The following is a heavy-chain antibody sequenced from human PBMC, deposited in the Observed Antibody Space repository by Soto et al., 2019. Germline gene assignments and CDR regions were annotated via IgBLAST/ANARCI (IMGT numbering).Heavy chain of an antibody. CDR2: INAGNGNT. J-gene: IGHJ3*02. Sequence: QVQLVQSGAEVRKPGASVKVSCKASGYTFTSYAMHWVRQAPGQRLEWMGWINAGNGNTKYSQKFQGRVTITRDTSASTAYMELSSLRSEDTAVYYCAGGANIVVNAFDIWGQGTMVTVSS. CDR1: GYTFTSYA. D-gene: IGHD2-15*01. CDR3: AGGANIVVNAFDI. V-gene: IGHV1-3*01.